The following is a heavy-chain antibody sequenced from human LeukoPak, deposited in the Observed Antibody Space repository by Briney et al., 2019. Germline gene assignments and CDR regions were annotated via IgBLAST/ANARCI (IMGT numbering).Heavy chain of an antibody. Sequence: SGGSLRLSCAASGFTFSSYSMNWVRQAPGKGLEWVSSISSSSSYIYYADSVKGRFTISRDNAKNSLYLQMNSLRAEDTAVYYCARERVGPAAADAFDIWGQGTMVTVSS. CDR2: ISSSSSYI. CDR3: ARERVGPAAADAFDI. J-gene: IGHJ3*02. D-gene: IGHD2-2*01. V-gene: IGHV3-21*01. CDR1: GFTFSSYS.